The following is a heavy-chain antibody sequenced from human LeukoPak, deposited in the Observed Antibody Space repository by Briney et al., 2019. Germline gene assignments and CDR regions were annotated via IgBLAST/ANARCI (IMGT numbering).Heavy chain of an antibody. Sequence: PGGSLRLSCAASGFTFSSYGMHWVRQAPGKGLEWVAVISYGGSNKYYADSVKGRFTISRDNSKNTLYLQMSSLRAEDTAVYYCAKSQISFYGDYPFDYWGQGTLVTVSS. CDR3: AKSQISFYGDYPFDY. CDR2: ISYGGSNK. D-gene: IGHD4-17*01. CDR1: GFTFSSYG. J-gene: IGHJ4*02. V-gene: IGHV3-30*18.